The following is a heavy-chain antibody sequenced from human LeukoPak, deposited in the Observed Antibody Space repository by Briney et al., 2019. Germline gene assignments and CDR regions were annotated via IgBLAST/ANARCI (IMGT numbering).Heavy chain of an antibody. J-gene: IGHJ4*02. CDR1: GFTFSSYA. V-gene: IGHV3-23*01. CDR3: AKAWSGYSSSSLDY. CDR2: ISGSGGST. D-gene: IGHD6-6*01. Sequence: PGGSLRLSCAASGFTFSSYAMSWVRQAPGKGLEWVSAISGSGGSTYYADSVKGRFTISRGNSKNTLYLQMNSLRAEDTAVYYCAKAWSGYSSSSLDYWGQGTLVTVSS.